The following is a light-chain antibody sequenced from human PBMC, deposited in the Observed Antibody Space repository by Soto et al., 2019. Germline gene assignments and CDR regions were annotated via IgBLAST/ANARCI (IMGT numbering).Light chain of an antibody. V-gene: IGKV1-39*01. CDR2: AAS. J-gene: IGKJ4*01. CDR3: QQTSNTPFT. Sequence: DIQMTQSPSSLSASVGDRVTITCRASQSIGKYLSWFQQTPGNAPKLLIYAASGLQSGVPSRFSGSGSGTDFTLTINSLQREDFATYYCQQTSNTPFTFGGGTKVDIX. CDR1: QSIGKY.